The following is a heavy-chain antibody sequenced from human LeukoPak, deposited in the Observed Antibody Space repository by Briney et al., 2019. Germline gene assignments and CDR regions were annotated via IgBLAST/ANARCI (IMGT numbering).Heavy chain of an antibody. D-gene: IGHD3-22*01. CDR1: GGSFSGYY. Sequence: SETLSLTCAVYGGSFSGYYWSWIRQPPGKGLEWIGEINHSGSTNYNPSLKSRVTISVDTSKNQFSLNLRSVTAADTAIYYCARDRGDSSGYYYYYGKDVGGQGTAVTVS. J-gene: IGHJ6*02. CDR2: INHSGST. CDR3: ARDRGDSSGYYYYYGKDV. V-gene: IGHV4-34*01.